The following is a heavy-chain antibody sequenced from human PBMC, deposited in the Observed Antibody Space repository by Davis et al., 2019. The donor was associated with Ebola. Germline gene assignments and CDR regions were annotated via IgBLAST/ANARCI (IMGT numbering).Heavy chain of an antibody. CDR3: AKDFFFRRNYMDV. Sequence: GESLKISCAASGFTFSSYAMSWVRQAPGKGLEWISSISGGGGTIYYADSVKGRFTISRDNSKNTLYLQMNSLRAEDTAVYYCAKDFFFRRNYMDVWGKGTTVTVSS. J-gene: IGHJ6*03. CDR2: ISGGGGTI. CDR1: GFTFSSYA. V-gene: IGHV3-23*01. D-gene: IGHD2/OR15-2a*01.